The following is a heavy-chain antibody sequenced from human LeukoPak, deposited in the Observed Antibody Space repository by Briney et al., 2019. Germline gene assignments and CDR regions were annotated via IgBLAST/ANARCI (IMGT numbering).Heavy chain of an antibody. CDR2: ISGSGGST. D-gene: IGHD3-9*01. V-gene: IGHV3-23*01. CDR1: GFTFSSYA. J-gene: IGHJ4*02. CDR3: ARDLLYYDILTGYYPAYYFDY. Sequence: GGSLRLSCAASGFTFSSYAMSWVRQAPGKGLEWVSAISGSGGSTYYADSVKSRFTISRDNSKNTLYLQMNSLRAEDTAVYYCARDLLYYDILTGYYPAYYFDYWGQGTLVTVSS.